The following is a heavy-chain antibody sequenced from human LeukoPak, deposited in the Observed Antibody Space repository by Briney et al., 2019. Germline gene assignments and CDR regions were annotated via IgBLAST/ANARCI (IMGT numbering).Heavy chain of an antibody. CDR3: ARDQAVLDAFDI. CDR1: GYSISSGYY. CDR2: IYHSGST. D-gene: IGHD6-19*01. V-gene: IGHV4-38-2*02. J-gene: IGHJ3*02. Sequence: PSETLSLTCTVSGYSISSGYYWGWIRQPPGKGLEWIGSIYHSGSTYYNPSLKSRVTISVDTSKNQFSLKLSSVTAADTAVYYCARDQAVLDAFDIWGQGTMVTVSS.